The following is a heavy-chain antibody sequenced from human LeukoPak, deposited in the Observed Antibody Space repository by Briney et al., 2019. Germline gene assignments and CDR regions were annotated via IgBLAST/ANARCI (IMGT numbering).Heavy chain of an antibody. Sequence: GGSLRLSCAASGFTFSSYSMNWVRQAPGKGLEWVSSIGSSSSYIYYADSVKGRFTISRDNAKNSLYLQMNSLRAEDTAVYYCARDPPSYGVGFDYWGQGTLVTVSS. CDR1: GFTFSSYS. V-gene: IGHV3-21*01. J-gene: IGHJ4*02. D-gene: IGHD4-17*01. CDR2: IGSSSSYI. CDR3: ARDPPSYGVGFDY.